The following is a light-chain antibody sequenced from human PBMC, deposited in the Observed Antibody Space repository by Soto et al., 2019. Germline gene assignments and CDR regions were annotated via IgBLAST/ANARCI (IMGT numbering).Light chain of an antibody. CDR1: RSDVGAYNY. V-gene: IGLV2-8*01. CDR2: AVT. CDR3: TSYGGRDDTI. J-gene: IGLJ2*01. Sequence: QSALTQPASVSGSPGQSIAISCTGTRSDVGAYNYVSWYQQHPGKAPKLMIYAVTDRTSGVPDRFSGSKSGNTASLTVSGLQAEDEADYYCTSYGGRDDTIFGGGTKLTVL.